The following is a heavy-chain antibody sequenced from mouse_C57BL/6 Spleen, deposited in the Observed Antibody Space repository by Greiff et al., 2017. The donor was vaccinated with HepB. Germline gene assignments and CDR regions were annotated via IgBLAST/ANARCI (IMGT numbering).Heavy chain of an antibody. D-gene: IGHD1-1*01. CDR2: IYPGSGST. CDR1: GYTFTSYW. V-gene: IGHV1-55*01. CDR3: ARSSYYGSTWFAY. J-gene: IGHJ3*01. Sequence: QVQLQQPGAELVKPGASVKMSCKASGYTFTSYWITWVKQRPGQGLEWIGDIYPGSGSTNYNEKFKSKATLTVDTSSSTAYMQLCSLTSEDSAVYYCARSSYYGSTWFAYWGQVTLVTVSA.